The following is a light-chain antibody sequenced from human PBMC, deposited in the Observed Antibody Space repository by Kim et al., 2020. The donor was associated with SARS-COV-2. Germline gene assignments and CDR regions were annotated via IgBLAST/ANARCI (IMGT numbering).Light chain of an antibody. CDR1: KN. V-gene: IGLV1-47*02. CDR2: ADS. Sequence: KNVYWYQQLPGTAPKLLIYADSQRPSGVPDRFSGSKSGTSASLAISGLRSEDEAHYYCATWDDSLTGWVFGGETQLTVL. J-gene: IGLJ3*02. CDR3: ATWDDSLTGWV.